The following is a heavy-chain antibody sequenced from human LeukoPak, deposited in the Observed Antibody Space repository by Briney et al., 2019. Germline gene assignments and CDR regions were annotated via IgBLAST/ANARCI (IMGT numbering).Heavy chain of an antibody. CDR1: GYSFTNHW. V-gene: IGHV5-51*01. Sequence: GESLKISCKGSGYSFTNHWIGWVRQMPGKGLEWMGIIDPGDSETRYSPSFQGQVTISADKSISTAYLQWSSLKASDTAMYYCARRQGCSNTACPPDYWGQGTLVTVSS. D-gene: IGHD2-2*01. CDR2: IDPGDSET. CDR3: ARRQGCSNTACPPDY. J-gene: IGHJ4*02.